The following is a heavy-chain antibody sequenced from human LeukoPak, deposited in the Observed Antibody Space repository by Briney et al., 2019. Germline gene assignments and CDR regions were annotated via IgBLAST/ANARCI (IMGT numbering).Heavy chain of an antibody. CDR1: EFNFFSYG. V-gene: IGHV3-74*01. J-gene: IGHJ4*01. CDR2: IFTDGSTT. D-gene: IGHD2-21*02. CDR3: ARELPREVTLDY. Sequence: GGSLRPSCVASEFNFFSYGMQWVRQAPRKGLVWVSRIFTDGSTTSYADSVKGRFTISRDNAKNTLYLQMNSLRAEDTAVYYCARELPREVTLDYWGQGTLVTVSP.